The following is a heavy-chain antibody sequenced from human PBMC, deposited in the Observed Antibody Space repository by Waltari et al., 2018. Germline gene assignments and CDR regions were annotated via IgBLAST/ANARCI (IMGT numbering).Heavy chain of an antibody. CDR1: GFTFNSYA. J-gene: IGHJ5*02. CDR3: AKDHLSAGEWLS. D-gene: IGHD5-12*01. CDR2: CSVSGGTI. Sequence: EVQLLESGGGLVQPGGSLRLSCAASGFTFNSYAMNWVRLTAGKGLEGVFSCSVSGGTIYYADSVQGRFTISRYNSKNMLYLQMDSLRAENTAVYYCAKDHLSAGEWLSWGQGTLVTVSS. V-gene: IGHV3-23*01.